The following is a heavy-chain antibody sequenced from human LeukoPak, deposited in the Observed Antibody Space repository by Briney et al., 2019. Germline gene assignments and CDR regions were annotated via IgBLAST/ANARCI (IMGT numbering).Heavy chain of an antibody. D-gene: IGHD6-19*01. J-gene: IGHJ4*02. CDR1: GFTFNDYY. Sequence: GGSLRLSCAASGFTFNDYYMSWIRQAPGKGLEWVSYMSSSGSTIYYADSVKGRFTISRDNAKNSLYLQMNSLRAEDTAVYYCARESRQWLVLGGVDYWGQGALVTVSS. CDR3: ARESRQWLVLGGVDY. V-gene: IGHV3-11*04. CDR2: MSSSGSTI.